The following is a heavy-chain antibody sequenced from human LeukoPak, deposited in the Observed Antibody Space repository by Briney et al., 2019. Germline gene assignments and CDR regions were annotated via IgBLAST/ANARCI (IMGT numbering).Heavy chain of an antibody. CDR1: GFTFSSYA. Sequence: PGGSLRLSCAASGFTFSSYAMHWVRQAPGKGLEWVAVISYDGSNKYYADSVKGRFTISRDNSKNTLYLQMNNLRAEDTAVYYCAKSSSYYYYGMDVWGQGTTVTVSS. CDR3: AKSSSYYYYGMDV. V-gene: IGHV3-30-3*02. CDR2: ISYDGSNK. J-gene: IGHJ6*02.